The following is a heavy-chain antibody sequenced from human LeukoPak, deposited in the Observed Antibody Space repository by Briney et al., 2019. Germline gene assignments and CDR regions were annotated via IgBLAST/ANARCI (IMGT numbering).Heavy chain of an antibody. Sequence: GGSLRLSXAASGFTFSSYAMSWVRQAPGKGLEWVSAISGSGGSTYYADSVKGRFTISRDNSKNTLYLQMNSLRAEDTAVYYCAKGDGYDYVWGSYRPYFDYWGQGTLVTVSS. J-gene: IGHJ4*02. V-gene: IGHV3-23*01. CDR3: AKGDGYDYVWGSYRPYFDY. CDR2: ISGSGGST. CDR1: GFTFSSYA. D-gene: IGHD3-16*02.